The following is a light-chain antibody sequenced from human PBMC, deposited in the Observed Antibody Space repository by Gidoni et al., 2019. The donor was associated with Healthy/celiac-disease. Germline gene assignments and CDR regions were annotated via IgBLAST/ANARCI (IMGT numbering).Light chain of an antibody. CDR3: QQSYSTPPLT. V-gene: IGKV1-39*01. CDR2: AAS. Sequence: DIQMTQSPSSRSACVGDRVTITCLASQSISSYLNWYQQKPGKSPKLLIYAASSLQSGVPSRFSGSGSWTDFTLTIISLQPEDFATYYCQQSYSTPPLTFGGGTKVEIK. J-gene: IGKJ4*01. CDR1: QSISSY.